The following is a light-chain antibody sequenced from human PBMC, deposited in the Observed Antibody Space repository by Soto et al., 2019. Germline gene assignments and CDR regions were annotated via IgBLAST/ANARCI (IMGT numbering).Light chain of an antibody. Sequence: EVVMTQSPATLSVSPGERATLSCRASQSVSNNLAWYQQKPGQAPRLLIFGASTRATGIPVRFSGSGSGRQFTLTISSLQSEDFALYYCHQYNDGPAGTFGQGTKVDIK. V-gene: IGKV3-15*01. CDR2: GAS. J-gene: IGKJ1*01. CDR3: HQYNDGPAGT. CDR1: QSVSNN.